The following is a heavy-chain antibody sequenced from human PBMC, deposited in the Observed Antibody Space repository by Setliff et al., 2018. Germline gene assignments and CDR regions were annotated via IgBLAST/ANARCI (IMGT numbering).Heavy chain of an antibody. CDR1: GASVRSHY. V-gene: IGHV4-59*02. CDR2: FFYSGDT. D-gene: IGHD5-12*01. J-gene: IGHJ4*02. Sequence: PSETLSLPCTVSGASVRSHYWSWIRQSPEKGLEWIGFFFYSGDTKSNPSLKSRVTMSVDTSKNQFSLKLNSVTAADTAVYYCASQGSRGYDFFDYWGQGTLVTVSS. CDR3: ASQGSRGYDFFDY.